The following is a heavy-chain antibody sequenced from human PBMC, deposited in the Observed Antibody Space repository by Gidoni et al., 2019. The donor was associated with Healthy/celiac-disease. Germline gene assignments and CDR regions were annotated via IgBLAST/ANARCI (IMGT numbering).Heavy chain of an antibody. D-gene: IGHD1-26*01. Sequence: QLQLQESGPGLVKPSETLSLTCTVSGGSISSSSYYWGWIRQPPGKVLEWIGSIYYSGSTYYNPSLKSRVTISVDTSKNQFSLKLSSVTAADTAVYYCARLRWELLLSFYYYGMDVWGQGTTVTVSS. CDR2: IYYSGST. CDR1: GGSISSSSYY. V-gene: IGHV4-39*01. J-gene: IGHJ6*02. CDR3: ARLRWELLLSFYYYGMDV.